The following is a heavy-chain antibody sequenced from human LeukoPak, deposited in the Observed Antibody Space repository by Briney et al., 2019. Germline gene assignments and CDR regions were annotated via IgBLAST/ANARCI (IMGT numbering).Heavy chain of an antibody. D-gene: IGHD3-16*02. CDR2: ISYDGSNK. V-gene: IGHV3-30*04. J-gene: IGHJ4*02. Sequence: SLRLSCAASXXXXSXYAMHXXRQAPGKXLEWVAVISYDGSNKYYADSVKGRFTISRDNSKNTLYLQMNSLRAEDTAVYYCARGPRLSYTDYWGQGTLVTVST. CDR1: XXXXSXYA. CDR3: ARGPRLSYTDY.